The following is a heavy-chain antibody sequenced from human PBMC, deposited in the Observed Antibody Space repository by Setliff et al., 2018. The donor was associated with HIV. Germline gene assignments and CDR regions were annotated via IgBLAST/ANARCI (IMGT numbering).Heavy chain of an antibody. V-gene: IGHV3-23*01. CDR1: GFTFIDYA. J-gene: IGHJ5*01. CDR3: ARVGATPSWFDS. CDR2: ISSTGDT. Sequence: GGSLRLSCAASGFTFIDYAMSWVRQAPGEGLEWVSTISSTGDTDYADSLKGRFTISRDNSKDTLNLQMNGLRAEDTAVYYCARVGATPSWFDSWGQGTLVTVSS. D-gene: IGHD1-26*01.